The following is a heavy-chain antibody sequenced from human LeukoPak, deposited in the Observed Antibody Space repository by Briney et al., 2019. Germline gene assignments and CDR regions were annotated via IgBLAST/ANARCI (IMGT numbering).Heavy chain of an antibody. CDR2: VSGSGGGT. Sequence: PGVPLRLSCEASGFTFSSYDMSWVRQAPGKGLEWVSDVSGSGGGTYYTDYVKGPFTISRDNSKNTLILQVNSLIVEDTAVYYCANLRGRGAYACSGASCYSYWGQGTLVTVSP. CDR1: GFTFSSYD. J-gene: IGHJ4*02. CDR3: ANLRGRGAYACSGASCYSY. V-gene: IGHV3-23*01. D-gene: IGHD2-15*01.